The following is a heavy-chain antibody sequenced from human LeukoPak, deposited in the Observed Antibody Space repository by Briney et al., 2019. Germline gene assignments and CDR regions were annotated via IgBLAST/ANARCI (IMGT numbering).Heavy chain of an antibody. CDR3: ARDARFLEWLAFDY. D-gene: IGHD3-3*01. CDR1: GGSISSSSYY. Sequence: SEALSLTCTVSGGSISSSSYYWGWIRQPPGKGLEWIGSIYYSGSTYYNPSLKSRVTISVDTSKNQFSLKLSSVTAADTAVYYCARDARFLEWLAFDYWGQGTLVTVSS. J-gene: IGHJ4*02. CDR2: IYYSGST. V-gene: IGHV4-39*07.